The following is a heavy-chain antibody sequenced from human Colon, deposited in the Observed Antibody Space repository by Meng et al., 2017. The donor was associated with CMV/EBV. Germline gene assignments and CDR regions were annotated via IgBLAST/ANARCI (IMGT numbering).Heavy chain of an antibody. J-gene: IGHJ4*02. CDR1: GFTFSSYG. V-gene: IGHV3-21*06. D-gene: IGHD3-22*01. CDR3: ARDYYDTSGSI. CDR2: IVSSSTYI. Sequence: GGSLRLSCAASGFTFSSYGMNWVRQAPGKGLEWVASIVSSSTYIFYADSVKGRFTISRDNGKNLLYLQMNSLRAEDTAVYFCARDYYDTSGSIWGQGTLVTVSS.